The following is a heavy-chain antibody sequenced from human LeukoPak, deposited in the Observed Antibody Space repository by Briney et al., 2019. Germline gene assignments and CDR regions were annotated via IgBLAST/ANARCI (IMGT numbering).Heavy chain of an antibody. D-gene: IGHD5-18*01. Sequence: ASVRVSCKASRYTFTSYYMHWVRQAPGQGLEWMGIINPSGGSTSYAQKFQGRVTMTRDTSTSTVYMELSSLRSEDTAVYYCARPGRPYSYGRVYFGYWGQGTLVTVSS. CDR2: INPSGGST. CDR1: RYTFTSYY. J-gene: IGHJ4*02. V-gene: IGHV1-46*01. CDR3: ARPGRPYSYGRVYFGY.